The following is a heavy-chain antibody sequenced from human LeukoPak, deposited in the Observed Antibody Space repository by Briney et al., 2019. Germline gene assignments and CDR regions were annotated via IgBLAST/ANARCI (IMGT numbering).Heavy chain of an antibody. CDR3: ARDMDYDILTGYPSFDY. Sequence: PGGSLRLSCAASGFTFSSYWMSWVRQAPGKGLEWVANIKQDGSEKYYVDSVKGRFTISRDNAKNSLYLQMNSLRAEDTAVYYCARDMDYDILTGYPSFDYWGQGTLVTVSS. CDR1: GFTFSSYW. D-gene: IGHD3-9*01. V-gene: IGHV3-7*01. J-gene: IGHJ4*02. CDR2: IKQDGSEK.